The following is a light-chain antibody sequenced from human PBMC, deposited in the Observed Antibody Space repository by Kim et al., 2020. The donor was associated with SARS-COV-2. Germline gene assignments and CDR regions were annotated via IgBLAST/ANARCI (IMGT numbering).Light chain of an antibody. CDR2: DVN. J-gene: IGLJ2*01. V-gene: IGLV2-11*03. CDR3: CSYAGSYSVV. Sequence: GQSVTISSTETSSDVGAYNNVTWYQQHPGKAPTVVIFDVNKRPSGIPDRCSGSKSGNTASLTISGLQAEDEAEYHCCSYAGSYSVVFGGGTQLTVL. CDR1: SSDVGAYNN.